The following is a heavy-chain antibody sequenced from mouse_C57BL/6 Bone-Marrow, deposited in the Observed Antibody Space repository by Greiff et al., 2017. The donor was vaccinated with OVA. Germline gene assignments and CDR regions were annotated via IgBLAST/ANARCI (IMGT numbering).Heavy chain of an antibody. V-gene: IGHV1-76*01. CDR2: IYPGSGNI. CDR1: GYTFPDSY. Sequence: QVQLQQSGAELVRPGASVKLSCKASGYTFPDSYISWVKQRPGQGLEWIARIYPGSGNIYYNEKFKGKATLTAEKSSSTAYMQLSSLTSDDSAVYFCARSERLRDYFDYWGQGTTLTVSS. D-gene: IGHD2-2*01. CDR3: ARSERLRDYFDY. J-gene: IGHJ2*01.